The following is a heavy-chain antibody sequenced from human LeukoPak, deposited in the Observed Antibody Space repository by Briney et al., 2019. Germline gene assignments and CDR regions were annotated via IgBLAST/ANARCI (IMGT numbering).Heavy chain of an antibody. CDR2: ISAYNGNT. V-gene: IGHV1-18*01. J-gene: IGHJ4*02. D-gene: IGHD2-15*01. CDR3: ARVEILCSGGSCRGYYFDY. CDR1: GYTFTSYG. Sequence: ASVKVSCKASGYTFTSYGISWVRQAPGQGLEWMGWISAYNGNTNYAQKLQGRVTMTTDTSTSTAYMELRSLRSDDTAVYHCARVEILCSGGSCRGYYFDYWGQGTLVTVSS.